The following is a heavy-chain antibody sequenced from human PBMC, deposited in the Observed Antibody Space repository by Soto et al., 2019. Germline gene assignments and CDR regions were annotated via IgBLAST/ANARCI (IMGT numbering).Heavy chain of an antibody. CDR2: INSDGSST. CDR1: GFTFSSYW. CDR3: ARDRFSLHPLFDP. Sequence: GGSLRLSCAASGFTFSSYWMHWVRQAPGKGLVWVSRINSDGSSTSYADSVKGRFTISRDNVKNTLYLQMNSLRAEDTAVYYCARDRFSLHPLFDPWGQGTLVTVSS. V-gene: IGHV3-74*01. D-gene: IGHD4-4*01. J-gene: IGHJ5*02.